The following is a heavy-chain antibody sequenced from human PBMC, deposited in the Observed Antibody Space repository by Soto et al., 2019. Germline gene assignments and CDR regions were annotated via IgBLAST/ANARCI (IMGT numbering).Heavy chain of an antibody. CDR1: GGSVSSGSYY. CDR2: IRDSGST. CDR3: ARAINCFAP. V-gene: IGHV4-61*01. J-gene: IGHJ5*02. Sequence: SETLSLTCTVSGGSVSSGSYYWSWIRQPPGKGLEWIGYIRDSGSTNYNPSLKSRVTISVDTSKNQNFLRLTSVTAADTAVYNCARAINCFAPWGKGTLVTVSS.